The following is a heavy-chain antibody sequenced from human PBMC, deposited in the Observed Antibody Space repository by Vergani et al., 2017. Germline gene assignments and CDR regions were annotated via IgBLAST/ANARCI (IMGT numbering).Heavy chain of an antibody. CDR1: GGSFSGYS. V-gene: IGHV4-34*01. Sequence: QVQLQQWGAGLLKPSETLSLTCAVYGGSFSGYSWSWIRQPPGKGLEWIGEINHSGSTNYNPSLKSRVTISVDTSKNQFSLKLSSVTAADTAVYYCARAYGDTAMPRFDYWGQGTLVTVSS. CDR3: ARAYGDTAMPRFDY. CDR2: INHSGST. J-gene: IGHJ4*02. D-gene: IGHD5-18*01.